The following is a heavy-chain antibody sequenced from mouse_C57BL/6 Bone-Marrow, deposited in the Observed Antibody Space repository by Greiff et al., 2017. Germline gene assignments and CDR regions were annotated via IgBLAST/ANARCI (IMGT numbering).Heavy chain of an antibody. CDR2: IHPNSGST. CDR3: ARPFYYGSHFDY. J-gene: IGHJ2*01. V-gene: IGHV1-64*01. D-gene: IGHD1-1*01. CDR1: GYTFTSYW. Sequence: VQLQQPGAELVKPGASVKLSCKASGYTFTSYWMHWVKQRPGQGLEWIGMIHPNSGSTNYNEKLKSKATLTVDKSSSTAYMQLSSLTSEDSAVYYCARPFYYGSHFDYWGQGTTLTVSS.